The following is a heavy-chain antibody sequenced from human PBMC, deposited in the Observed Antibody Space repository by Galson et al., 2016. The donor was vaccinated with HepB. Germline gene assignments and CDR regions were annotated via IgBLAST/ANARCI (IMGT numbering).Heavy chain of an antibody. CDR2: ISSSSDII. Sequence: SLRLSCAASGFTFNTYGMDWVRQAPGKGLGWISFISSSSDIIHYADSVKGRFTISRDNAKNALYLQMNSLRDEDMAVYYCARDPRLRNWNYGWRYSYYMDGWGKGTTVTVSS. V-gene: IGHV3-48*02. J-gene: IGHJ6*03. D-gene: IGHD1-7*01. CDR3: ARDPRLRNWNYGWRYSYYMDG. CDR1: GFTFNTYG.